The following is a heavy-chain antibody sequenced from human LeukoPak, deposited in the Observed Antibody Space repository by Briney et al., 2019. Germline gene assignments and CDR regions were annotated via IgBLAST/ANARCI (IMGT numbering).Heavy chain of an antibody. V-gene: IGHV1-69*06. J-gene: IGHJ4*02. D-gene: IGHD4-23*01. CDR3: VAKDGGGNFFYY. Sequence: SVKVSCTASGGTFSSYAISWVRQAPGQGLEWMGGVIPIFGTANYAKPFQGRVTITADKTPRTASTALSSLRTADTALYYGVAKDGGGNFFYYCGQRSLFTVSS. CDR1: GGTFSSYA. CDR2: VIPIFGTA.